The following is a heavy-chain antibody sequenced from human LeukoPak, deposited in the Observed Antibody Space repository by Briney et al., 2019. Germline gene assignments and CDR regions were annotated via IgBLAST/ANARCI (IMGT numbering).Heavy chain of an antibody. V-gene: IGHV3-21*01. CDR2: ISSSSSYI. J-gene: IGHJ4*02. Sequence: GGSLRLSCAASGFTFSSYEMNWVRQAPGKGLEWVSSISSSSSYIYYADSVKGRFTSSRDNAKNSLYLQMNSLRAEDTAVYYCARGPWDIVATIDFDYWGQGTLVTVSS. CDR1: GFTFSSYE. D-gene: IGHD5-12*01. CDR3: ARGPWDIVATIDFDY.